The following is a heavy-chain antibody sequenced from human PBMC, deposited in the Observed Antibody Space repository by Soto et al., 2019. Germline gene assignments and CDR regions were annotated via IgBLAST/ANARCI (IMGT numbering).Heavy chain of an antibody. CDR2: ISYDGSNK. CDR1: GFTFSSYG. V-gene: IGHV3-30*18. J-gene: IGHJ4*02. D-gene: IGHD2-8*02. CDR3: AKRAGGGRWVLYWYGVDF. Sequence: QVQLVESGGGVVQPGRSLRLSCAASGFTFSSYGMHWVRQAPGKGLEWVAVISYDGSNKYYADSVKGRFTISRDNCKNTLYMQRNGVRGVEAAVTYGAKRAGGGRWVLYWYGVDFWGQGTRVTVSS.